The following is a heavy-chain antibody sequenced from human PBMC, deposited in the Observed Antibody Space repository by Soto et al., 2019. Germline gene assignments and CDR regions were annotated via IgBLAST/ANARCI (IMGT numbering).Heavy chain of an antibody. CDR2: ISYDGSNK. D-gene: IGHD3-22*01. CDR1: GFTFSSYA. J-gene: IGHJ4*02. Sequence: GGSLRLSCAASGFTFSSYAMDWVRQAPGKGLEWVALISYDGSNKYYADSVKGRFTISRDNSKNTLYLQMNSLRAEDTAVYYCASERYYYDSSGSLDYWGQGTLVTVAS. V-gene: IGHV3-30-3*01. CDR3: ASERYYYDSSGSLDY.